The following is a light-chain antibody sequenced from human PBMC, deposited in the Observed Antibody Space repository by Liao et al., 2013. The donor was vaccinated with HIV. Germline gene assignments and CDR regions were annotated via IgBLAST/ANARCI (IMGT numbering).Light chain of an antibody. CDR3: QAWDSSADVV. J-gene: IGLJ2*01. CDR1: KLGYKY. V-gene: IGLV3-1*01. Sequence: SYELTQPPSVTVSPGQTASITCSGDKLGYKYVSWYQHKAGQSPVLVIYRDAKRPSGIPERFSGSNSGNTATLTISGTQTMDEADYFCQAWDSSADVVFGGGTKLTVL. CDR2: RDA.